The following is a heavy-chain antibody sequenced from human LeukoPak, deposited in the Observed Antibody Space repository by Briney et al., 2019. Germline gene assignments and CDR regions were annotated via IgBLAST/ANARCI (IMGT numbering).Heavy chain of an antibody. CDR3: ARLRRNSDRSDFFYYYDH. CDR1: GFTFRLYA. Sequence: GGSLRLSCAASGFTFRLYAMNWVRQSPGKGLEWVASVNTVGSYIYYADSMRGRFTISRDNAKNSLFLQMNSLRAEDTAVYYCARLRRNSDRSDFFYYYDHWGQGTLVTVSS. D-gene: IGHD3-22*01. V-gene: IGHV3-21*01. J-gene: IGHJ4*02. CDR2: VNTVGSYI.